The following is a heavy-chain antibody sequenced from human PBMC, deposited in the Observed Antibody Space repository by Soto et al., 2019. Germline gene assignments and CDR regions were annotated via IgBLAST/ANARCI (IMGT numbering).Heavy chain of an antibody. Sequence: PSETLSLTCAVYGGSFSGYYWSWIRQPPGKGLEWIGEINHSGSTNYNPSLKSRVTISVDTSKNQFSLKLSSVTAADTAVYYCASTDIVVVPANNWFDPWGQGTQVTVSS. J-gene: IGHJ5*02. CDR2: INHSGST. CDR1: GGSFSGYY. V-gene: IGHV4-34*01. CDR3: ASTDIVVVPANNWFDP. D-gene: IGHD2-2*01.